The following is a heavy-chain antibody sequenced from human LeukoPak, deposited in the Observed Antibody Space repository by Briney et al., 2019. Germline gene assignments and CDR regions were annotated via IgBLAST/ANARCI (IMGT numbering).Heavy chain of an antibody. J-gene: IGHJ4*02. V-gene: IGHV4-38-2*02. Sequence: PSETLSLTCTVSGYSISSGYYWGWIRQPPGKGLEWIGTMYHSGSTYYNPSLKSRVTISVDTSKNQFSLKLSSVTAADTAVYYCARCSRSSGYWVDYWGQGTLVTVSS. CDR1: GYSISSGYY. D-gene: IGHD3-22*01. CDR2: MYHSGST. CDR3: ARCSRSSGYWVDY.